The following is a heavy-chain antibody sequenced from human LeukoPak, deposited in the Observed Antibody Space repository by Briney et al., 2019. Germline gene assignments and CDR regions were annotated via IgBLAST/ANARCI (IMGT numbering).Heavy chain of an antibody. J-gene: IGHJ4*02. D-gene: IGHD3-3*01. CDR1: GYTFTSYG. CDR3: VEINQYYDYADS. CDR2: ISAYNGNT. V-gene: IGHV1-18*01. Sequence: ASVKVSCKASGYTFTSYGISWVRQAPGQGLEWMGWISAYNGNTNYAQKLQGRVTMTEDISTDTAYMDLSSLRSEDTAVYYCVEINQYYDYADSGGQEPRATAPS.